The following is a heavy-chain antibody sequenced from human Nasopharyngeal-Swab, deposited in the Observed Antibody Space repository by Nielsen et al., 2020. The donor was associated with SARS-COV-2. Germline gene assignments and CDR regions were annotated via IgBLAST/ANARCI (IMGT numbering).Heavy chain of an antibody. CDR2: IRSNGNNYAT. V-gene: IGHV3-73*01. CDR1: GFTFSDSA. D-gene: IGHD2-15*01. CDR3: TRCGGGCYSGRDY. Sequence: GGSLRPSCAASGFTFSDSAIHWVRQASGEGLEWVARIRSNGNNYATAYSASVKGRFIIFRDDPTNTAYLQVNSLKTKDTAMYYCTRCGGGCYSGRDYWCQGTLVTVSS. J-gene: IGHJ4*02.